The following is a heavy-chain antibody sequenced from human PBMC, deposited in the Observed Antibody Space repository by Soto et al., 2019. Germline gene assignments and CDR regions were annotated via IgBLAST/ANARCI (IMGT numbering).Heavy chain of an antibody. V-gene: IGHV1-24*01. CDR1: GSTLTELS. D-gene: IGHD3-22*01. CDR3: ATDLLVYYDVASYYYGMDV. Sequence: ASLKVACKIAGSTLTELSMHCGRQTPGKGREWMGGFDPEDVETIYAQKFQGRVTMTEDTSTDTAYMELSSLRSEDTAVYYCATDLLVYYDVASYYYGMDVWGQGTTVTVS. CDR2: FDPEDVET. J-gene: IGHJ6*02.